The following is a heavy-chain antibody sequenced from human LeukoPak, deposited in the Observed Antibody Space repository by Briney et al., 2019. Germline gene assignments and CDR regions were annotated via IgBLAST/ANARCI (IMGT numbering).Heavy chain of an antibody. CDR3: ARDYGYGDTMILATYNWFDP. CDR2: ISAYNGNT. CDR1: GYTFTSYG. D-gene: IGHD3-22*01. Sequence: GASVKVSCKASGYTFTSYGISWVRQAPGQGLEWMGWISAYNGNTNYAQKLQGRVTMTTDTSTSTAYMELRSLRSDDTAVYYCARDYGYGDTMILATYNWFDPWGQGTLVTVSS. J-gene: IGHJ5*02. V-gene: IGHV1-18*01.